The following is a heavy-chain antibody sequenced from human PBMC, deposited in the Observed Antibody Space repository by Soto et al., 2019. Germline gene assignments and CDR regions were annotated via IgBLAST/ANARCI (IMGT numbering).Heavy chain of an antibody. CDR3: AVIMVRGVYGMDV. D-gene: IGHD3-10*01. V-gene: IGHV3-30*03. CDR2: ISYDGSNK. J-gene: IGHJ6*02. CDR1: GFTFSSYG. Sequence: SCAASGFTFSSYGMHWVRQAPGKGLEWVAVISYDGSNKYYADSVKGRFTISRDNSKNTLYLQMNSLRAEDTAVYYCAVIMVRGVYGMDVWGQGTTVTVSS.